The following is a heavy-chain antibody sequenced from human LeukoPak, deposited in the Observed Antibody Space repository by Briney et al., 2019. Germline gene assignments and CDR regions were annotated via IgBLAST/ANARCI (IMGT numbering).Heavy chain of an antibody. J-gene: IGHJ3*02. Sequence: SETLSLTRAVYGGSFSGYYWSWIRQPPGKGLEWIGEINHSGSTNYNPSLKSRVTISVDTSKNHFSLKLSSVTAADTAVYYCARGREGRSGAFDIWGQGTMVTVSS. CDR3: ARGREGRSGAFDI. CDR1: GGSFSGYY. V-gene: IGHV4-34*01. CDR2: INHSGST. D-gene: IGHD1-26*01.